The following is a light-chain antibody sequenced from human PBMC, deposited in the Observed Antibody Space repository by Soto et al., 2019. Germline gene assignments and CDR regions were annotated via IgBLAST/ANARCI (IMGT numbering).Light chain of an antibody. Sequence: QSVLTQPASVSGSPGQSITISCTGTSSDVGGYNYVSWYQQHPGKAPKLMISDVSNRPSGVSNRFSGSKSGNTASLTISGLQAEDEADYYCSSYTGSSTHVVFGGGTKVTVL. J-gene: IGLJ2*01. V-gene: IGLV2-14*03. CDR1: SSDVGGYNY. CDR3: SSYTGSSTHVV. CDR2: DVS.